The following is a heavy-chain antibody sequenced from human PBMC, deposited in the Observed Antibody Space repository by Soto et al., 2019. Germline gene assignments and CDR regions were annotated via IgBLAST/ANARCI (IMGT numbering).Heavy chain of an antibody. CDR2: IKNKIGGGTT. J-gene: IGHJ3*02. Sequence: EVQLVESGGGLVKPGGSLRLSCAASGFTFSNVWMNWVRQAPGKGLESVGRIKNKIGGGTTDYAAPVKGRFTISRDDSKNTLYLQMNSLKTEDAAVYYCSTNDALDIWGPGTMVAVSS. V-gene: IGHV3-15*07. CDR1: GFTFSNVW. CDR3: STNDALDI.